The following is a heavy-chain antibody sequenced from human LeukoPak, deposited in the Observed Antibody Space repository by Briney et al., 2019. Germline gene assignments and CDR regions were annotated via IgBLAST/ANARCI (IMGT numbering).Heavy chain of an antibody. D-gene: IGHD3-22*01. CDR2: ISSSGSTI. CDR1: GFTFSSYE. V-gene: IGHV3-48*03. J-gene: IGHJ4*02. Sequence: GGSLRLSCAASGFTFSSYERNWVRQAPGKGLEWVSYISSSGSTIYYADSVKGRFTISRDNAKNSLYLQMNSLRAEDTAVYYCARVSSYDSSGYHFDYWGQGTLVTVSS. CDR3: ARVSSYDSSGYHFDY.